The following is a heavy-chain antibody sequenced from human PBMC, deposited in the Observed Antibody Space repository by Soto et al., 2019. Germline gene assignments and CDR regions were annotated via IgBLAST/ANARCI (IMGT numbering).Heavy chain of an antibody. D-gene: IGHD2-2*02. CDR3: ARLPLYCSSTSCYKYYYYYGMDV. J-gene: IGHJ6*02. Sequence: SETLSLTCTVSGDSVSSGIYYWSWIRQPPGQGLEWIGYVYYTGSTNYNPSLQSRVTISIDTSKNQFSLKLSSVTAADTAVYYCARLPLYCSSTSCYKYYYYYGMDVWGQGATVTVSS. CDR1: GDSVSSGIYY. CDR2: VYYTGST. V-gene: IGHV4-61*01.